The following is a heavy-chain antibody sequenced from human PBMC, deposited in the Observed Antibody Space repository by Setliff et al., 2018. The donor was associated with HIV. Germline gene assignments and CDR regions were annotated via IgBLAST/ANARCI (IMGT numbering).Heavy chain of an antibody. V-gene: IGHV3-11*04. CDR2: ISSSGTTT. Sequence: PGGSLRLSCAGSGSGGSGFTFSDYYMSWVRQAPGKGLEWLSYISSSGTTTYYADSVKGRFTISRDNAKNSLYLQMNSLRAEDTAMYYCARDWRSGYDLNFDYWGQGTLVTVSS. CDR1: GFTFSDYY. CDR3: ARDWRSGYDLNFDY. D-gene: IGHD5-12*01. J-gene: IGHJ4*02.